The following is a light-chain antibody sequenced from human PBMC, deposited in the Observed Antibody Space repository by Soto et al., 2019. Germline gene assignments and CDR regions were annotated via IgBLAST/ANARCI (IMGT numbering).Light chain of an antibody. CDR1: SSDVGGYNY. CDR3: SSYAASDLYV. Sequence: QSALTQPPSASGSPGQSVTISCTGTSSDVGGYNYVSWYQQHPGKAPKLMIYEVTKRPSGVPDRFSGSKSGNTASLTVSGLQADDEADYYCSSYAASDLYVFGTGTK. V-gene: IGLV2-8*01. J-gene: IGLJ1*01. CDR2: EVT.